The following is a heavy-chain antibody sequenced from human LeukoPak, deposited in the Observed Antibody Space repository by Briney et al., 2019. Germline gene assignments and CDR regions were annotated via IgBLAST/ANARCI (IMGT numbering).Heavy chain of an antibody. D-gene: IGHD5-18*01. V-gene: IGHV4/OR15-8*01. J-gene: IGHJ4*02. Sequence: PSETLSLTCDVSGGSIDSTNWWNWVRQPPGKGLEWIGEIHHDGRINYNPSLKSRVTLSVDKSKNQFSLRLNSVTAADTAMYYCARGAAGYSYGWGQGTLVTVSS. CDR3: ARGAAGYSYG. CDR2: IHHDGRI. CDR1: GGSIDSTNW.